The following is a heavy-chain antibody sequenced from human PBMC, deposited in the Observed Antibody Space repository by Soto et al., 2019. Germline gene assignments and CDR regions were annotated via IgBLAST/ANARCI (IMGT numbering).Heavy chain of an antibody. CDR3: ERGWLATGGSLSYMDV. CDR2: IGTAGDT. D-gene: IGHD6-13*01. V-gene: IGHV3-13*01. CDR1: GFTFSSYD. J-gene: IGHJ6*03. Sequence: EVQLVESGGGLIQPGGSLRLSCAASGFTFSSYDMHWVRQATGKGLEWVSAIGTAGDTYYPGSVKGRFTISGENAKNSLYLQMNSLRAGDTALYYCERGWLATGGSLSYMDVWGKVTTVTVSS.